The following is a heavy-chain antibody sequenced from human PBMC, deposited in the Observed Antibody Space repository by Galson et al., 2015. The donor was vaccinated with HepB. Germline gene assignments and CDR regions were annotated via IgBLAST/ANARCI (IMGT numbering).Heavy chain of an antibody. CDR1: GYTFTSYG. J-gene: IGHJ5*02. CDR3: ARSLGMVRGVMLFDP. D-gene: IGHD3-10*01. Sequence: SVKVSCKASGYTFTSYGISWVRQAPGQGLEWMGLISAYNGNTNYAQKLQGRVTMTTDTSTSTAYMELRSLRSDDTAVYYCARSLGMVRGVMLFDPWGQGTLVTVSS. V-gene: IGHV1-18*04. CDR2: ISAYNGNT.